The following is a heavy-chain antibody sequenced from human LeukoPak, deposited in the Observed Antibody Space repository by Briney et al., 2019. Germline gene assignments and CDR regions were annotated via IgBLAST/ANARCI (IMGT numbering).Heavy chain of an antibody. D-gene: IGHD3-22*01. J-gene: IGHJ5*02. CDR3: ARPYYYDSRIDP. Sequence: SETLSLTCTVSGGSINSYYWSWIRQPAGKGLEWIGRIFSSGNTIYNPSLQSRVTMSVDTSKNQFSLKLSSVTAADTAVYYCARPYYYDSRIDPWGQGILVTVSS. CDR1: GGSINSYY. CDR2: IFSSGNT. V-gene: IGHV4-4*07.